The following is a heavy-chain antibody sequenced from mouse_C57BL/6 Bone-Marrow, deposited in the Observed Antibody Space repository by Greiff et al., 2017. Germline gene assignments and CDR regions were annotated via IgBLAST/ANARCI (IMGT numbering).Heavy chain of an antibody. D-gene: IGHD1-1*01. V-gene: IGHV1-18*01. CDR2: INPNNGGT. J-gene: IGHJ3*01. CDR1: GYTFTDYN. CDR3: ARGDYGSSPWFAY. Sequence: EVKLQESGPELVKPGASVKIPCKASGYTFTDYNMDWVKQSHGKSLEWIGDINPNNGGTIYNQKFKGKATLTVDKSSSTAYMELRSLTSEDTAVYYCARGDYGSSPWFAYWGQGTLVTVSA.